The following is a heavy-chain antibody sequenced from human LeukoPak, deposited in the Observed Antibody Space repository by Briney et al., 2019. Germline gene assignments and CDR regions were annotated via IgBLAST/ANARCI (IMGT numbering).Heavy chain of an antibody. J-gene: IGHJ4*02. CDR2: INWNGSGA. CDR1: GFTFDDYG. V-gene: IGHV3-20*04. CDR3: AKDLMVAPYYYDSSGLGY. D-gene: IGHD3-22*01. Sequence: SGGSLRLSCAASGFTFDDYGMSWVRQVPGKGLEWVSGINWNGSGAGYADSVKGRFTISRDNSKNTLYLQMNSLRAEDTAVYYCAKDLMVAPYYYDSSGLGYWGQGTLVTVSS.